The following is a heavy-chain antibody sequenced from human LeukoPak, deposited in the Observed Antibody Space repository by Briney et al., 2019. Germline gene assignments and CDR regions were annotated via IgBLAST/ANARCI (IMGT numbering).Heavy chain of an antibody. CDR1: GFTFSSYW. D-gene: IGHD3-22*01. V-gene: IGHV3-74*01. CDR3: ASEGVYYDSSGYYPYFDY. J-gene: IGHJ4*02. CDR2: INSDGSST. Sequence: GGSLRLFCAASGFTFSSYWMHWVRQAPGKGLVWVSRINSDGSSTSYADSVKGRFTISRDNAKNTLYLQMNSLRAEDTAVYYCASEGVYYDSSGYYPYFDYWGQGTLVTVSS.